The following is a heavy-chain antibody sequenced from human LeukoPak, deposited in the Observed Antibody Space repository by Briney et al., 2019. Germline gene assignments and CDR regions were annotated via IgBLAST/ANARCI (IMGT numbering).Heavy chain of an antibody. CDR1: GYSVTNYW. CDR3: ARRSAVAGRFNDFHY. CDR2: IFPIDSDA. Sequence: GESLKISCKGSGYSVTNYWIGWVRQMPGKGLEWMGVIFPIDSDARYSPSFQGQVTISADKSVSTAYLQWSSLKASDTAMYYCARRSAVAGRFNDFHYWGQGTLVTVSS. D-gene: IGHD6-19*01. J-gene: IGHJ4*02. V-gene: IGHV5-51*01.